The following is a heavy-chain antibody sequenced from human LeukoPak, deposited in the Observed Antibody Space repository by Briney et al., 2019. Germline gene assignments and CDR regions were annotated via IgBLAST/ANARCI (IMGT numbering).Heavy chain of an antibody. D-gene: IGHD5-18*01. CDR2: IYYSGST. CDR1: GGSISSYY. CDR3: ARTTEGGYTYDYFYYYYMDV. V-gene: IGHV4-59*01. J-gene: IGHJ6*03. Sequence: SETLSLTRTVSGGSISSYYWSWIRQPPGKGLEWIGYIYYSGSTNYNPSLKRRVTISVDTSKNQFSLKLSSVTAADTAVYYCARTTEGGYTYDYFYYYYMDVWGKGTTVTISS.